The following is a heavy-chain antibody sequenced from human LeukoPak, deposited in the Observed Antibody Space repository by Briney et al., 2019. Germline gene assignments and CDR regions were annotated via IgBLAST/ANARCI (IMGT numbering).Heavy chain of an antibody. Sequence: GGSLRLSCAASGFTFSSFTMGWVRQAPGKGLEWVSAISGSGGSTYYADSVKGRFTISRDNSKNTLYLQMNSLRAEDTAVYYCAKATGTMVRGVIIEKFDYWGQGTLVTVSS. CDR3: AKATGTMVRGVIIEKFDY. J-gene: IGHJ4*02. V-gene: IGHV3-23*01. CDR1: GFTFSSFT. CDR2: ISGSGGST. D-gene: IGHD3-10*01.